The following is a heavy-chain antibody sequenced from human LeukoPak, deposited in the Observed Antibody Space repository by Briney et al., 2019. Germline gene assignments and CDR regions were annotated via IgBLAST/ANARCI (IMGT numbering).Heavy chain of an antibody. CDR3: AKVLFVTTVTVSLDY. J-gene: IGHJ4*02. D-gene: IGHD4-17*01. Sequence: PGGSLRLSCAASGFTFSSYAMSWVRQAPGKWLGWVSAISGSGGSTYYADSVKGRFTISRDNSKNTLYLQMDSLRAEDTAVYYCAKVLFVTTVTVSLDYWGQGTLVTVSS. CDR2: ISGSGGST. V-gene: IGHV3-23*01. CDR1: GFTFSSYA.